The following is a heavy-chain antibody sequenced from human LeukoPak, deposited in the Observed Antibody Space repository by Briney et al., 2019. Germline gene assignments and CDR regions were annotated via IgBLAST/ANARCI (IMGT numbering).Heavy chain of an antibody. J-gene: IGHJ4*02. CDR3: ARAAAAFDY. V-gene: IGHV3-23*01. CDR2: ISGSGGST. Sequence: PGGSLRLSCAASGFTFSSYAMSWVRQAPGKGLEWVSAISGSGGSTYYADSVKGRFTISTDNTTTALYLQMNSLRDADTAVYYCARAAAAFDYWGPGTLVTVSS. D-gene: IGHD2-2*01. CDR1: GFTFSSYA.